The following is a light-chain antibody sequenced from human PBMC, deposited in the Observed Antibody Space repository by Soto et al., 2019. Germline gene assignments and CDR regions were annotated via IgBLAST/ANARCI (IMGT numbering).Light chain of an antibody. CDR2: EVS. CDR1: SSDVGGYNY. V-gene: IGLV2-14*01. CDR3: SSYTSSSTLPDV. Sequence: QSVLTQPASVSGSPGQSITVSCTGTSSDVGGYNYVSWYQQHPGKAPKLMIFEVSNRPSGVSSRFSGSKSGNTASLTISGLQAEDEADYYCSSYTSSSTLPDVFGTGTKLTVL. J-gene: IGLJ1*01.